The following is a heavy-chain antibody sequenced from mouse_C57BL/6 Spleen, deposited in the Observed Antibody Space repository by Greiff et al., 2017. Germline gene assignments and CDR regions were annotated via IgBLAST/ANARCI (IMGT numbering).Heavy chain of an antibody. CDR1: GYTFTNYW. CDR2: IYPGGGYT. D-gene: IGHD1-1*01. V-gene: IGHV1-63*01. Sequence: QVQLQQSGAELVRPGTSVKMSCKASGYTFTNYWIGWAKQRPGHGLEWIGDIYPGGGYTNYNEKFKGKATLPADKSSSTAYMQFSSLTSEDSAIYYCARYYGSSPYDFDYWGQGTTLTVSS. CDR3: ARYYGSSPYDFDY. J-gene: IGHJ2*01.